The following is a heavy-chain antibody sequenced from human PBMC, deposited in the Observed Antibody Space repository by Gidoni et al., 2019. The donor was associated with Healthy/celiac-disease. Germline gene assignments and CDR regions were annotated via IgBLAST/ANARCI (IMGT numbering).Heavy chain of an antibody. CDR3: ARVRYYYDSSGLLYYYYGMDV. Sequence: EVQLVESGGGLVQPGGSLRLSCAASGFTFSSYWMSWVRQAPGKGLEWVANIKQDGSEKYYVDSVKGRFTISRDNAKNSLYLQMNSLRAEDTAVYYCARVRYYYDSSGLLYYYYGMDVWGQGTTVTVSS. V-gene: IGHV3-7*03. D-gene: IGHD3-22*01. J-gene: IGHJ6*02. CDR2: IKQDGSEK. CDR1: GFTFSSYW.